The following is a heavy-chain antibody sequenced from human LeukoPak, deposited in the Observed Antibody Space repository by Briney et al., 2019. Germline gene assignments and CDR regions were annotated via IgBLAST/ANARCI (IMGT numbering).Heavy chain of an antibody. CDR1: GFTFSSYG. CDR2: IWFDGGNK. D-gene: IGHD6-13*01. Sequence: GRSLRLSCAASGFTFSSYGMHWVRQAPGKGLEWVAVIWFDGGNKYYADSVKGRFTISRDNSKNTLYLQMNSLSAEDTAVYYCARGKEQQLYAFDIWGQGTMVTVSS. CDR3: ARGKEQQLYAFDI. J-gene: IGHJ3*02. V-gene: IGHV3-33*01.